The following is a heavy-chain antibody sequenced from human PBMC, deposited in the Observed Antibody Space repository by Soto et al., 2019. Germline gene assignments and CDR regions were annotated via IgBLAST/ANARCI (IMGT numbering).Heavy chain of an antibody. CDR1: GYTFTGHY. D-gene: IGHD1-26*01. Sequence: GASVKVSCKASGYTFTGHYIHWVRQAPEQGPEWMGEIGPESGATRYAQKFQGRVTMTRDTSITTVYMELKNLSPDDTAVYYCGRGRSGQIVVFYSGQVTPVTVSS. CDR2: IGPESGAT. CDR3: GRGRSGQIVVFY. V-gene: IGHV1-2*02. J-gene: IGHJ4*02.